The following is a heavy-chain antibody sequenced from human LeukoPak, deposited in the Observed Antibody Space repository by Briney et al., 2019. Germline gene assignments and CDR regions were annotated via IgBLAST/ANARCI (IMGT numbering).Heavy chain of an antibody. CDR1: GFTFSSYS. D-gene: IGHD5-18*01. CDR2: ISSSSSYI. CDR3: ARVSLLDTPNYGMDV. V-gene: IGHV3-21*01. J-gene: IGHJ6*02. Sequence: GGSLRLSCAASGFTFSSYSMNWVRQAPGKGLEWVSSISSSSSYIYYADSVKGRFTISRDNAKNSLYLQMDSLRAEDTAVYYCARVSLLDTPNYGMDVWGQGTTVTVSS.